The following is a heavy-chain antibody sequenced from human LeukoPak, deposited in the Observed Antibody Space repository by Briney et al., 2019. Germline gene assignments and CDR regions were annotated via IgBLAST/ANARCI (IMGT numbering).Heavy chain of an antibody. Sequence: GGSLRLSCAASKLTLSSYSMAWVGQAPGKGLEWVSSIISSSSYIYYADSGKGRFAVSRDKAKNSLYLQMNSLTAEDTGVYYCARDLGSIVDYWGQGTLVTVSS. CDR3: ARDLGSIVDY. D-gene: IGHD3-10*01. J-gene: IGHJ4*02. CDR1: KLTLSSYS. CDR2: IISSSSYI. V-gene: IGHV3-21*01.